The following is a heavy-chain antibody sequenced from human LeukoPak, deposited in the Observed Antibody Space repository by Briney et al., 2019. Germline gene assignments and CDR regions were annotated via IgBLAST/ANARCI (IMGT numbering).Heavy chain of an antibody. CDR2: ISYDGSNK. J-gene: IGHJ3*01. Sequence: PGGSLRLSCAASGFTFSSYAMHWVRQAPGKGLEWVAVISYDGSNKYYADSVKGRFTISRDTSKNTLHLQMNSLRVEDTAVYHCARDIRREMAIPFDVWGQGTLATVSS. CDR1: GFTFSSYA. D-gene: IGHD5-24*01. V-gene: IGHV3-30*14. CDR3: ARDIRREMAIPFDV.